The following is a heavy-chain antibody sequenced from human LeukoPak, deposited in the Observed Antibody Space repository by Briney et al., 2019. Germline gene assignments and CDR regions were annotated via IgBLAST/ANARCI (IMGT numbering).Heavy chain of an antibody. V-gene: IGHV4-39*07. J-gene: IGHJ6*03. Sequence: PSETLSLTCTVSGGSISSSSYYWGWIRQPPGKGLEWIGSINYSGSTYYNPSLKSRVTISVDRSKNQFSLKLSSVTAADTAVYYCARVPRGRISPFYYMDVWGKGTTVTISS. D-gene: IGHD3-10*01. CDR1: GGSISSSSYY. CDR2: INYSGST. CDR3: ARVPRGRISPFYYMDV.